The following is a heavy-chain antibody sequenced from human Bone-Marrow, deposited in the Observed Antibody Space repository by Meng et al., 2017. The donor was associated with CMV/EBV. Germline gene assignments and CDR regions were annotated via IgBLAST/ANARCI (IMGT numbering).Heavy chain of an antibody. CDR3: ARDYEEWELVGWFDP. CDR2: TDYRSKWYN. CDR1: GDSVSSNSAA. V-gene: IGHV6-1*01. J-gene: IGHJ5*02. D-gene: IGHD1-26*01. Sequence: SQTLSLTCAISGDSVSSNSAAWNWIRPSPSRGLGWLGRTDYRSKWYNDYAVSVKSRITINPDTSKNQFSLQLNSVTPEDTAVYYCARDYEEWELVGWFDPWGQGTLVTVSS.